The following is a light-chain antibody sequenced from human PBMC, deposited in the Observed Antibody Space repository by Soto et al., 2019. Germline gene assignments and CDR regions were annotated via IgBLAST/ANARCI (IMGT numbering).Light chain of an antibody. CDR2: GNN. CDR1: SSNIGGNF. J-gene: IGLJ3*02. Sequence: QSVLTQPPSASGTPGQRVSISCSGSSSNIGGNFVHWYKQLPGAAPKLLIYGNNQRPSGVPDRFSGSKSGTSASLAISGLRSDDEAHYYCKVWDDTLRGPVFGGGTKLTVL. CDR3: KVWDDTLRGPV. V-gene: IGLV1-47*02.